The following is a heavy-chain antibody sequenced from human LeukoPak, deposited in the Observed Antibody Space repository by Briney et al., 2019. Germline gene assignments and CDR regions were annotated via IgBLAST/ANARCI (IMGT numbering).Heavy chain of an antibody. CDR3: ETYGDYSGYFDL. Sequence: SETLSLTCAVYGGSFSGYYWSWIRQPPGKGLEWIGEINHSGSTNYSPSLKSRVTISVDTSKNQFSLKLSSVTAADTAVYYCETYGDYSGYFDLWGRGTLVTVSS. CDR2: INHSGST. CDR1: GGSFSGYY. V-gene: IGHV4-34*01. J-gene: IGHJ2*01. D-gene: IGHD4-17*01.